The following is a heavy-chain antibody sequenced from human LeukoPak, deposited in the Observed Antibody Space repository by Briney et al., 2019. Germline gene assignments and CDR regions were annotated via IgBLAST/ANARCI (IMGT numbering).Heavy chain of an antibody. CDR1: GGSISSYY. Sequence: SETLSLTCTVSGGSISSYYWSWIRQPPGKGLEWIGYIYYSGSTNYNPSLKSRVTISVDTSKNQFSPKLSSVTAADTAVYYCARYSNYGDYYYYYMDVWGKGTTVTVSS. CDR2: IYYSGST. V-gene: IGHV4-59*01. CDR3: ARYSNYGDYYYYYMDV. D-gene: IGHD4-11*01. J-gene: IGHJ6*03.